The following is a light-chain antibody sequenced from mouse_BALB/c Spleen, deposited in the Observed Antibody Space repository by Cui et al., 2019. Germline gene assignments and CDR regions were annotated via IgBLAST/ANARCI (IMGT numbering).Light chain of an antibody. V-gene: IGKV16-104*01. CDR2: SGS. J-gene: IGKJ5*01. CDR3: QQHNEYSYVT. CDR1: KSISKY. Sequence: DVQITQSPSYLAASPGETITIHCRASKSISKYLAWYQEKPGKTNKLLIYSGSTLQSGIPSRFSGSGSGTDFTLTISSLEPEDFAMYYCQQHNEYSYVTFGAGTKLELK.